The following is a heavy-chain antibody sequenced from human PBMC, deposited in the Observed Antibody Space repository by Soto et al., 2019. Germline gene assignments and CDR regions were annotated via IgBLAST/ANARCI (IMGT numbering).Heavy chain of an antibody. J-gene: IGHJ4*02. CDR3: ARVQVVTAIPTNFDY. Sequence: GGSLRLSCAASGFTFSSYSMNWVRQAPGKGLEWVSSISSSRSYIYYADSVKGRFTISRDNAKNSLYLQMDSLRAEDTAVYYCARVQVVTAIPTNFDYWGQGTLVTVSS. V-gene: IGHV3-21*01. CDR2: ISSSRSYI. CDR1: GFTFSSYS. D-gene: IGHD2-21*02.